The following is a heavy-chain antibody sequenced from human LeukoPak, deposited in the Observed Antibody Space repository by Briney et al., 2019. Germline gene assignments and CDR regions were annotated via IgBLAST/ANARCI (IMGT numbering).Heavy chain of an antibody. CDR1: GGSFSGYY. CDR2: INHSGST. V-gene: IGHV4-34*01. J-gene: IGHJ4*02. Sequence: SETLSLTCAVYGGSFSGYYWSWIRQPPGKGLEWIGEINHSGSTNYNPSLKSRVTISADTSKNQFSLKLSSVTAADTAVYYCASRGEGTKKFDYWGQGTLVTVSS. D-gene: IGHD3-16*01. CDR3: ASRGEGTKKFDY.